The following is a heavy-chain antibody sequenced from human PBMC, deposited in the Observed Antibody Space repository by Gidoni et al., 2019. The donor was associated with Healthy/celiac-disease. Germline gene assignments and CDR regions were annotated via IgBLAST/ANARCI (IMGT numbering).Heavy chain of an antibody. CDR3: AKPLAIAVAIDY. D-gene: IGHD6-19*01. J-gene: IGHJ4*02. CDR2: ISGSGGST. CDR1: GFTFSSYA. Sequence: EVQLVESGGGLVQPGGSLRLSCSASGFTFSSYAMSWVRQAPGKGLEWVSDISGSGGSTYYADSVKGRFTISRDNSKNTLYLQMNSLRAEDTAVYYCAKPLAIAVAIDYWGQGTLVTVSS. V-gene: IGHV3-23*04.